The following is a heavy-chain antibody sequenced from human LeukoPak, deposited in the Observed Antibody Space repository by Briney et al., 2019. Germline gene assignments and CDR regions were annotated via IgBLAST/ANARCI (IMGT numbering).Heavy chain of an antibody. CDR3: ARDGAHYYDGSGYYPI. V-gene: IGHV1-69*13. Sequence: EASVKVSCKASGGTFSSYAISWVRQAPGQGLEWMGGIIPIFGTANYAQKFQGRVTITADESTSTAYMELSSLRSEDTAVYYCARDGAHYYDGSGYYPIWGQGTLVTVSS. D-gene: IGHD3-22*01. CDR2: IIPIFGTA. CDR1: GGTFSSYA. J-gene: IGHJ4*02.